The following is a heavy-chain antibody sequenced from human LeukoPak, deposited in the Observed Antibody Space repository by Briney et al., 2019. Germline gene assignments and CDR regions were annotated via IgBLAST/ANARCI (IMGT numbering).Heavy chain of an antibody. D-gene: IGHD3-3*01. Sequence: GASVKVSCKVSGYTLTELSMHWVRQAPGKGLEWMGGFDPEDGETIYAQKSQGRVTMTEDTSTDTAYMELSSLRSEDTAVYYCASYYDFWSGFSYWGQGTLVTVSS. V-gene: IGHV1-24*01. CDR2: FDPEDGET. J-gene: IGHJ4*02. CDR1: GYTLTELS. CDR3: ASYYDFWSGFSY.